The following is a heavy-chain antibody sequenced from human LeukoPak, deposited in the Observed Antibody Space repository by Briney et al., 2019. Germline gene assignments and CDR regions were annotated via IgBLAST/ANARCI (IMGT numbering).Heavy chain of an antibody. CDR3: ARDRYSSSSRDY. J-gene: IGHJ4*02. CDR1: GFTFSSYE. Sequence: GGSLRLSCAASGFTFSSYEMNWVRQAPGKGLEWVSGINWNGGSTGYADSVKGRFTISRDNAKNSLYLQMNSLRAEDTALYYCARDRYSSSSRDYWGQGTLVTVSS. D-gene: IGHD6-6*01. V-gene: IGHV3-20*04. CDR2: INWNGGST.